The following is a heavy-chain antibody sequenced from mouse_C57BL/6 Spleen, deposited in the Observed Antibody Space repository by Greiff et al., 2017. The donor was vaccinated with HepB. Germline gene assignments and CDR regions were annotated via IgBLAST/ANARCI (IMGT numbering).Heavy chain of an antibody. J-gene: IGHJ3*01. CDR2: IWSDGNT. Sequence: VHLVESGPGLVAPSQSLSITCTVSGFSLTSYGVHWVRQPPGKGLEWLVVIWSDGNTTYNSALKSRLSISKDNSKSQVFLKMNSRQTDDTAMYYCARHEARYYGYYGAWFADWGQGTLVTVSA. D-gene: IGHD2-3*01. CDR1: GFSLTSYG. CDR3: ARHEARYYGYYGAWFAD. V-gene: IGHV2-6-1*01.